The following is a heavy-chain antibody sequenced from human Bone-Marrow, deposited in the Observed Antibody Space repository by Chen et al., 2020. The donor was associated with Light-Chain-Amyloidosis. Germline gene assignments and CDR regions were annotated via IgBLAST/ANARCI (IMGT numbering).Heavy chain of an antibody. D-gene: IGHD5-12*01. Sequence: EVQLAQSGPEVKKPGESLKIPCKGSGSTFPNYWIGWVRQIPGEGLAWMGVIYPDDSDASYSPSFEGQVTISADKSITTAYLQWRSLKASDTAMYYCARRRDGYNFDYWGQGTLVTVSS. CDR2: IYPDDSDA. CDR3: ARRRDGYNFDY. CDR1: GSTFPNYW. J-gene: IGHJ4*02. V-gene: IGHV5-51*01.